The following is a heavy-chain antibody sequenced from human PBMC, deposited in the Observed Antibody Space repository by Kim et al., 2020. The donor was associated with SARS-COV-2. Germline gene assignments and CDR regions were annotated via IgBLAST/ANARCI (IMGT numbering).Heavy chain of an antibody. D-gene: IGHD2-8*01. J-gene: IGHJ4*02. Sequence: SETLSLTCTVSGGSISSYYWSWIRQPPGKGLEWIGYIYYSGSTNYNPSLKSRVTISVDTSKNQFSLKLSSVTAADTAVYYCARLEEWQYYFDYWGQGTLV. CDR1: GGSISSYY. CDR3: ARLEEWQYYFDY. V-gene: IGHV4-59*08. CDR2: IYYSGST.